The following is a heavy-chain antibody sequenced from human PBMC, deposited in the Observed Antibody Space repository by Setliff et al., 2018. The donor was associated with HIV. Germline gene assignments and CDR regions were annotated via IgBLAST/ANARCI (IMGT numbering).Heavy chain of an antibody. CDR2: ISGSGGST. V-gene: IGHV3-23*01. CDR3: AKTYYYDSSGYYGVDY. J-gene: IGHJ4*02. D-gene: IGHD3-22*01. CDR1: GFTFSSYA. Sequence: GGSLRLSCAASGFTFSSYAVSWVRQAPGKGLEWVSAISGSGGSTYYADSVKGRFTISRDNSKNTLYLQMNSLRAEDTAVYYCAKTYYYDSSGYYGVDYWGQGTLVTVSS.